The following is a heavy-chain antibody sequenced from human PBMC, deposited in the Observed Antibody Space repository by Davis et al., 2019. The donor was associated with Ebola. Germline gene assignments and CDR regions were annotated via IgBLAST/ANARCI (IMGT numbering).Heavy chain of an antibody. D-gene: IGHD2-2*01. CDR2: IGAYNGDT. CDR3: ARDRCTSCYAGAMDV. Sequence: ASVKVSCKASGYSFSNSGISWVRQAPGQGLAWLGWIGAYNGDTNYVQKLLGRVTITADTSTSTAYMELRYLRSDDTAVYWCARDRCTSCYAGAMDVWGKGTTVTVSS. CDR1: GYSFSNSG. J-gene: IGHJ6*04. V-gene: IGHV1-18*01.